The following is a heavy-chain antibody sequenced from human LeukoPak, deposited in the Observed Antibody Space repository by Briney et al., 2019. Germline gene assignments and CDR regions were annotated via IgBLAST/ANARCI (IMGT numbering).Heavy chain of an antibody. CDR2: IYTSGST. Sequence: SETLSLTCTVSGXFISSYYWSWIRQPAGKGLEWIGRIYTSGSTNYNPSRKSRVTMSVDTSKSQFSLKLSSVTAADTAVYYCARADPPMATINYYGMDVWGQGTTVTVSS. V-gene: IGHV4-4*07. D-gene: IGHD5-24*01. CDR1: GXFISSYY. J-gene: IGHJ6*02. CDR3: ARADPPMATINYYGMDV.